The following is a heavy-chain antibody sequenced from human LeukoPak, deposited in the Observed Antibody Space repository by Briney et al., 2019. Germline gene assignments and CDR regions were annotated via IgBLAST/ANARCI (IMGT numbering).Heavy chain of an antibody. Sequence: GGSLRLSCVDSGFTFSSFWMSWVRQALGKGLEWVANIRQDGSEKYYVDSVKGRFTISRDNAKNSLYLQMNSLRAEDTAVYYCARDQMAATSRGWFDPWGQGTLVTVSS. CDR1: GFTFSSFW. CDR3: ARDQMAATSRGWFDP. D-gene: IGHD2-2*01. V-gene: IGHV3-7*01. CDR2: IRQDGSEK. J-gene: IGHJ5*02.